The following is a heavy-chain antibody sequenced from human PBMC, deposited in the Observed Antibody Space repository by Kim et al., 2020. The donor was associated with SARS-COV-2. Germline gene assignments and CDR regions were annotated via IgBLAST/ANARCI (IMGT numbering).Heavy chain of an antibody. CDR3: AREGGSGWYYYYGMDV. V-gene: IGHV3-7*01. Sequence: GGSLRLSCAASGFTFSSYWMSWVRQAPGKGLEWVANIKQDGSEKYYGDSVKGRFTISRDNAKNSLYLQMNSLRAEDTAVYYCAREGGSGWYYYYGMDVWCQGTTVTVSS. CDR1: GFTFSSYW. CDR2: IKQDGSEK. J-gene: IGHJ6*02. D-gene: IGHD6-19*01.